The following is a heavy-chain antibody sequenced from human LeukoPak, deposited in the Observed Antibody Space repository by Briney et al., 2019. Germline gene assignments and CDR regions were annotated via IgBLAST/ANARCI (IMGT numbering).Heavy chain of an antibody. CDR1: GFTFSSYS. CDR3: AKFGSSGYYHPFDY. D-gene: IGHD3-22*01. Sequence: GGSLRLSCAASGFTFSSYSMNWVRQAPGKGLEWVSSISSSSSYIYYADSVKGRFTISRDNAKNSLYLQMNSLRAEDTAVYYCAKFGSSGYYHPFDYWGQGTLVTVSS. V-gene: IGHV3-21*01. CDR2: ISSSSSYI. J-gene: IGHJ4*02.